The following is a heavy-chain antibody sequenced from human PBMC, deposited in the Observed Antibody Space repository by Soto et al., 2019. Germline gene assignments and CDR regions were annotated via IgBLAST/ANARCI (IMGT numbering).Heavy chain of an antibody. Sequence: GGSLRLSCVASGFTFSNSAMSWVRHVPGKGLEWAAGIRSSGGHTNYADSVKGRFTISRDNSKDTLYLQMNSLRAEDTALYYCAKVQEFCGFNCYIVDSWGQGVLVTVSS. CDR2: IRSSGGHT. D-gene: IGHD2-21*02. CDR3: AKVQEFCGFNCYIVDS. CDR1: GFTFSNSA. V-gene: IGHV3-23*01. J-gene: IGHJ4*02.